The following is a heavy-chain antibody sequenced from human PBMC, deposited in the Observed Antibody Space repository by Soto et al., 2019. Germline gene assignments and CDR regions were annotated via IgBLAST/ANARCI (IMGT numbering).Heavy chain of an antibody. CDR2: IYYSGST. V-gene: IGHV4-31*03. CDR3: AREGYCSSTSCYVVDDQANLYYYYYMDV. D-gene: IGHD2-2*01. Sequence: SETLSLTCTVSGGSISSGGYYWSWIRQHPGKGLEWIGYIYYSGSTYYNPSLKSRVTISVDTSKNQFSLKLSSVTAADTAVYYCAREGYCSSTSCYVVDDQANLYYYYYMDVCSKGTTVTVSS. CDR1: GGSISSGGYY. J-gene: IGHJ6*03.